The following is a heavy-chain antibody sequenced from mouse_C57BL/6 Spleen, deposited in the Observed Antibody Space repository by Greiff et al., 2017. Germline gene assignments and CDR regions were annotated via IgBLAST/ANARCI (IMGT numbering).Heavy chain of an antibody. Sequence: QVQLQQSGPGLVQPSQSLSITCTVSGFSLTSYGVHWVRQSPGKGLEWLGVIWSGGSTAYNAAFISRLSISKDNSKSQVFFKMNSLQADDTAIYYCARRGDYDYVLWFAYWGKGTLVTVSA. V-gene: IGHV2-2*01. D-gene: IGHD2-4*01. CDR1: GFSLTSYG. CDR2: IWSGGST. CDR3: ARRGDYDYVLWFAY. J-gene: IGHJ3*01.